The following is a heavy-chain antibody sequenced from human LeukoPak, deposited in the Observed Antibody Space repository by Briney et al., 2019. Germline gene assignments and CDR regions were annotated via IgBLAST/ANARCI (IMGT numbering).Heavy chain of an antibody. CDR3: ARTHGYYYGMDV. Sequence: PSETLSLTCTVSGGSISSYYWSWIRQPPGKGLEWIGYIYYSGSTNYNPSLKSRVTISVDTSKNQFPLKLSSVTAADTAVYYCARTHGYYYGMDVWGKGTTVTVSS. V-gene: IGHV4-59*01. CDR2: IYYSGST. J-gene: IGHJ6*04. CDR1: GGSISSYY.